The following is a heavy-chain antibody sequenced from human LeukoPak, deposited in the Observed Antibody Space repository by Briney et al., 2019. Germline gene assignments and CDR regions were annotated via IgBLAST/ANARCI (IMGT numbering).Heavy chain of an antibody. J-gene: IGHJ3*02. CDR1: GSSISSYY. D-gene: IGHD6-13*01. CDR2: IYYSGST. V-gene: IGHV4-59*08. CDR3: ASSSGVYSSSWYRAFDI. Sequence: SETLSLTCTVSGSSISSYYWSWIRQPPGKGLEWIGYIYYSGSTNYNPSLKSRVTISVDTSKNQFSLKLSSVTAADTAVYYCASSSGVYSSSWYRAFDIWGQGTMVTVSS.